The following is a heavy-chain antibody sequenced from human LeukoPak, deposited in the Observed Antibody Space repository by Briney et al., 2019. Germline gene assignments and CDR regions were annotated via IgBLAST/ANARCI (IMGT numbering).Heavy chain of an antibody. V-gene: IGHV4-59*11. CDR3: GRDALVGYFSYYYMDV. CDR1: GGSISSHY. Sequence: SETLSLTCTVSGGSISSHYWTWLRQSPVKGLEWIGDISNSGSTSYNLSLKSRVTISIDTSKNQFSLKLSSVTAADTAVYYCGRDALVGYFSYYYMDVWGKGTTVTVSS. J-gene: IGHJ6*03. CDR2: ISNSGST. D-gene: IGHD2-15*01.